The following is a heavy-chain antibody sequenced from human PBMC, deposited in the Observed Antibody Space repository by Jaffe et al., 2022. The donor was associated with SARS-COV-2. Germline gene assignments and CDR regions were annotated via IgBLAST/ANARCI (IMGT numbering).Heavy chain of an antibody. CDR3: ARHVGVPIAARFPYYGMDV. D-gene: IGHD6-6*01. J-gene: IGHJ6*02. V-gene: IGHV4-39*01. Sequence: QLQLQESGPGLVKPSETLSLTCTVSGGSISSSSYYWGWIRQPPGKGLEWIGSIYYSGSTYYNPSLKSRVTISVDTSKNQFSLKLSSVTAADTAVYYCARHVGVPIAARFPYYGMDVWGQGTTVTVSS. CDR2: IYYSGST. CDR1: GGSISSSSYY.